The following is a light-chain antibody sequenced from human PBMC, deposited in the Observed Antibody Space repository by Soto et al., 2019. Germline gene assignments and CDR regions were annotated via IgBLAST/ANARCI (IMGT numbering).Light chain of an antibody. CDR3: QQYNTYPPLT. Sequence: DIQMTQSPSTVSASVGDSVTITCRASQTGNNWLAWYQQKPGEAPKLLIFDASRLERGVPSRFSGDGAGTYFSLTISNLQPDDFATYYCQQYNTYPPLTFGGGTKVEVK. CDR2: DAS. CDR1: QTGNNW. J-gene: IGKJ4*01. V-gene: IGKV1-5*01.